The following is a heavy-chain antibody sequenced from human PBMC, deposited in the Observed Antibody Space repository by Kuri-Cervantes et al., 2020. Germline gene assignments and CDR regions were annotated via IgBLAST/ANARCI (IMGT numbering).Heavy chain of an antibody. CDR1: GGSFSGYY. CDR2: INHSGST. D-gene: IGHD4-11*01. V-gene: IGHV4-34*01. Sequence: SETLSLTCAVYGGSFSGYYWSWIRQPPGKGLEWIEEINHSGSTNYNPSLKSRVTISVDTSKNQFSLKLSSVTAADTAVYYCARAGVRVLIDLYSNPGFDYWGQGTLVTVSS. CDR3: ARAGVRVLIDLYSNPGFDY. J-gene: IGHJ4*02.